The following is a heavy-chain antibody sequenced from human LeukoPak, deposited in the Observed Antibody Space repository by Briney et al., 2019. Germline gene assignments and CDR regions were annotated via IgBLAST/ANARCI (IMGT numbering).Heavy chain of an antibody. D-gene: IGHD5-18*01. CDR3: AADEDTAMSSRD. Sequence: SVKVSCKASGFTFTSSAVQWVRQARGQRLEWIGWIVVGSGNTNYAQKFQERVTITRGMSTSTAYMELSSLRSEDTAAYYCAADEDTAMSSRDWGQGTLVTVSS. V-gene: IGHV1-58*01. CDR1: GFTFTSSA. J-gene: IGHJ4*02. CDR2: IVVGSGNT.